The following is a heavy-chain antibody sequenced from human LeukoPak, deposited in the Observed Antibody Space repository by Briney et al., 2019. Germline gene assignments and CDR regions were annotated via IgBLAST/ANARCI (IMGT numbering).Heavy chain of an antibody. Sequence: SETLSLTCSVSGGSISSYYWSWIRQPAGKGREWIGRIYTTGNTDYNPSLRSRVTMSVDTSKNQFSLNLSSVTAADTAVYYCARDARGWSGFDYWGQGTLVTVSS. J-gene: IGHJ4*02. D-gene: IGHD3-3*01. CDR2: IYTTGNT. V-gene: IGHV4-4*07. CDR1: GGSISSYY. CDR3: ARDARGWSGFDY.